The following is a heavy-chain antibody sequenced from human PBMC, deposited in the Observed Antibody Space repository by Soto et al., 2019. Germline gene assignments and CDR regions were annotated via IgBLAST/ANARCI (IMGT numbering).Heavy chain of an antibody. V-gene: IGHV4-38-2*01. CDR2: VYYNGVT. D-gene: IGHD7-27*01. Sequence: SETLSLTCDVAGYSISSGYYWNWIRQSPGKGLEWIGCVYYNGVTFYNKSLKSRVTMTVDTSRNHFSLRLTSVTATDTAMYFCARGVTGTLDFWGQGTLVTVSS. CDR1: GYSISSGYY. J-gene: IGHJ4*02. CDR3: ARGVTGTLDF.